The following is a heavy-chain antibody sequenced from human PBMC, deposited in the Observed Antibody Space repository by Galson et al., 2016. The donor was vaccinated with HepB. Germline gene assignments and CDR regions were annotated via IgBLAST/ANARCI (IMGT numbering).Heavy chain of an antibody. Sequence: SLRLSCAASELTVSSNYMSWVRQAPGKGLEWVSAIYPGGGTYYADSVKGRFTVSRDNSKNTVYLQMNYLRADDTAPYYCGRDYPTMTDRYPYHVDVWGKGTAVTVSS. V-gene: IGHV3-53*01. CDR3: GRDYPTMTDRYPYHVDV. CDR1: ELTVSSNY. J-gene: IGHJ6*04. CDR2: IYPGGGT. D-gene: IGHD4-17*01.